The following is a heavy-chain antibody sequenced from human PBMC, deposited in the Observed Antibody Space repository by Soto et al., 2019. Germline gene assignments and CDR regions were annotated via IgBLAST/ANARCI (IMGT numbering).Heavy chain of an antibody. CDR3: ARDRLARGIPVAGRIDY. D-gene: IGHD6-19*01. CDR1: GFIFSQYS. CDR2: ISSTGALM. Sequence: GGSLRLSCAASGFIFSQYSMNWVRQTPGKGLEWVSSISSTGALMYYADSVKGRFTISRDDADNSLYLQMNSLRVEDTAVYYCARDRLARGIPVAGRIDYWGQGALVTVSS. J-gene: IGHJ4*02. V-gene: IGHV3-21*01.